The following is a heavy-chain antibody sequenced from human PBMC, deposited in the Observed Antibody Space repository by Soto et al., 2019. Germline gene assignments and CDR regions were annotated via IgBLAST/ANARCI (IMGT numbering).Heavy chain of an antibody. D-gene: IGHD3-3*01. Sequence: KTSETLSLTCTAYGGSFSGYYWSWIRQPPGTGLEWIGEINHSGSTNYNPSLKSRVTISVDTSKNQFSLKLSSVTAADTAVYYCARGYDFWSGYYYYYYMDVWGKGTTVTVSS. CDR3: ARGYDFWSGYYYYYYMDV. V-gene: IGHV4-34*01. J-gene: IGHJ6*03. CDR2: INHSGST. CDR1: GGSFSGYY.